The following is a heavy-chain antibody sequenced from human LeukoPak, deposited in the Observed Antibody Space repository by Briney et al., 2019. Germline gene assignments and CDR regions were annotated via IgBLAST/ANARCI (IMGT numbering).Heavy chain of an antibody. CDR3: ARGRVSSGWEDY. J-gene: IGHJ4*02. V-gene: IGHV4-59*01. Sequence: SETLSLTCTVSGDSPSGFFWSWIRQPPGKGLEWIGYIYYSGSTNYNPSLKSRVTISVDTSKNQFSLKLSSVTAADTAVYYCARGRVSSGWEDYWGQGTLVTVSS. CDR2: IYYSGST. CDR1: GDSPSGFF. D-gene: IGHD6-19*01.